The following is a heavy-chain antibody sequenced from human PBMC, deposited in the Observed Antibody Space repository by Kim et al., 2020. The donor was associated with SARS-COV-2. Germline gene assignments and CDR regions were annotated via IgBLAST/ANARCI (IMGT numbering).Heavy chain of an antibody. CDR3: AKDMSYKAMGGCDY. Sequence: EDSSKCRFTISREKAKNSLYLKMNSLRAEDTALYYCAKDMSYKAMGGCDYWGQGTLVTVSS. J-gene: IGHJ4*02. V-gene: IGHV3-9*01. D-gene: IGHD5-18*01.